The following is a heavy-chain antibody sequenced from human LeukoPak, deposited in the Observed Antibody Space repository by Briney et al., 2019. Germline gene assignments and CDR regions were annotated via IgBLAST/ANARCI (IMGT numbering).Heavy chain of an antibody. CDR1: GYTFTGYY. V-gene: IGHV1-2*02. CDR3: ARDRPYYYDSRGSFDY. D-gene: IGHD3-22*01. J-gene: IGHJ4*02. Sequence: ASVKVSFKASGYTFTGYYMHWVRQAPGQGLEWMGWINTNSGGTNYAQKFQGRVTMTRDTAISTAYMELSRLRSDDTAVYYCARDRPYYYDSRGSFDYWGQGTLVTVSS. CDR2: INTNSGGT.